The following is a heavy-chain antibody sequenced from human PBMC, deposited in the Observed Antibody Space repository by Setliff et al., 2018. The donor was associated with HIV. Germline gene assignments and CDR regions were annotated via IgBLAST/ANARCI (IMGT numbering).Heavy chain of an antibody. CDR2: INHSGDT. Sequence: PSETLSLTCAVYGGSFSGYFWSWIRQSPGKGLEWIGEINHSGDTYYNPSLKSRVSISRDTSKNQFSLKLTSVTAADTAVYYCARGRDYVWGNYHYSGGGAFDIGGQGTAVTVSS. CDR1: GGSFSGYF. CDR3: ARGRDYVWGNYHYSGGGAFDI. V-gene: IGHV4-34*01. J-gene: IGHJ3*02. D-gene: IGHD3-16*02.